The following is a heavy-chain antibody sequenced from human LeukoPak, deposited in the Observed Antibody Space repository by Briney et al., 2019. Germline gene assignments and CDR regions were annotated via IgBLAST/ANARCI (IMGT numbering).Heavy chain of an antibody. CDR2: IIPIFGTA. Sequence: SVKVSCKASGGTFSSYAISWVRQAPGQGLEWMGGIIPIFGTANYAQKFQGRVTITTDESTSTACMELSSLRSEDTAVYYCARAGYRSRGPADIDNWFDPWGQGTLVTVSS. V-gene: IGHV1-69*05. J-gene: IGHJ5*02. D-gene: IGHD2-2*01. CDR1: GGTFSSYA. CDR3: ARAGYRSRGPADIDNWFDP.